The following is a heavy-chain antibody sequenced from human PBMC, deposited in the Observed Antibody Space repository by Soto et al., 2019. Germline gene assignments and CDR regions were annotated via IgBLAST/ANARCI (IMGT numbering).Heavy chain of an antibody. CDR3: ARNSGYDYFGDYFDY. CDR2: ISAYNGNT. J-gene: IGHJ4*02. V-gene: IGHV1-18*04. Sequence: ASVKVSCKASGYTFTSYGISWVRQAPGQGLEWMGWISAYNGNTNYAQKLQGRVTMTTDTSTGTAYMELRSLRSDDTAVYYCARNSGYDYFGDYFDYWGQGTLVTVSS. CDR1: GYTFTSYG. D-gene: IGHD5-12*01.